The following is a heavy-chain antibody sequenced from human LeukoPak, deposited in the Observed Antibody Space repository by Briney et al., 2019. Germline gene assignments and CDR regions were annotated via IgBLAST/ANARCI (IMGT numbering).Heavy chain of an antibody. CDR2: INGSSSDT. CDR1: GFTFSDYY. D-gene: IGHD2-15*01. V-gene: IGHV3-11*03. Sequence: PGGSLRLSCAASGFTFSDYYMTWIRQAPGGGLEWISYINGSSSDTNYADSVRGRFTISRDNAKNSLYLLMNSLRVEDTAVYYCARRGTTYCTVDSCHPNWFDPWGQGTLVTVSS. CDR3: ARRGTTYCTVDSCHPNWFDP. J-gene: IGHJ5*02.